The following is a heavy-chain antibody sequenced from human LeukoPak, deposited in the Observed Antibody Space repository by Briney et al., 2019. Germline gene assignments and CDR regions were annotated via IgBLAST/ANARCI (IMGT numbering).Heavy chain of an antibody. Sequence: SETLSLTCTVSGGSISSYYWSWIRQPPGKGLEWIGYIYYSGSTNYNPSLKSRVTISVDKSKNQFSLKLSSVTAADTAVYYRARAVAGTYYWGLGTLVTVSS. CDR2: IYYSGST. J-gene: IGHJ4*02. CDR1: GGSISSYY. V-gene: IGHV4-59*12. CDR3: ARAVAGTYY. D-gene: IGHD6-19*01.